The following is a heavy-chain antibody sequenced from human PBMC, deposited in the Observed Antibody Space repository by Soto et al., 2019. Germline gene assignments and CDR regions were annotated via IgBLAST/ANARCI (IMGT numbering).Heavy chain of an antibody. J-gene: IGHJ5*02. CDR1: GFTFSSYS. D-gene: IGHD3-3*01. CDR3: AREFWPLNWFDP. V-gene: IGHV3-48*02. Sequence: PGGSLRLSCAASGFTFSSYSMNWVRQAPGKGLGWVSYISSSSSTIYYADSVKGRFTISRDNAKNSLYLQMNSLRDEDTAVYYCAREFWPLNWFDPWGQGTLVTVSS. CDR2: ISSSSSTI.